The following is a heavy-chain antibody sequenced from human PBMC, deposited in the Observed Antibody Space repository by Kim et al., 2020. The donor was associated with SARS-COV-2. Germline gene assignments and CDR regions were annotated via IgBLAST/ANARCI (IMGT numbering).Heavy chain of an antibody. Sequence: SVKVSCKASGGTFSSYAISWVRQAPGQGLEWMGGIIPIFGTANYAQKFQGRVTITADESTSTAYMELSSLRSEDTAVYYCAGVVDILTGLPTFRKKGFDPWGQGTLVTVSS. CDR1: GGTFSSYA. V-gene: IGHV1-69*13. J-gene: IGHJ5*02. D-gene: IGHD3-9*01. CDR2: IIPIFGTA. CDR3: AGVVDILTGLPTFRKKGFDP.